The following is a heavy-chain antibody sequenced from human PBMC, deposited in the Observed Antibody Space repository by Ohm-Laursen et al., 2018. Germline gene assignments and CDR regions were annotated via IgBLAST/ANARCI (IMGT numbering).Heavy chain of an antibody. CDR3: ASSIRAKNWFDP. V-gene: IGHV1-2*02. CDR1: GYTFSSYG. D-gene: IGHD3-10*01. J-gene: IGHJ5*02. CDR2: INPNSGGT. Sequence: SVKVSCKASGYTFSSYGISWVRQAPGQGLEWMGWINPNSGGTNYAQKFQGRVTMTRDTSISTAYMELSRLRSDDTAVYYCASSIRAKNWFDPWGQGTLVTVSS.